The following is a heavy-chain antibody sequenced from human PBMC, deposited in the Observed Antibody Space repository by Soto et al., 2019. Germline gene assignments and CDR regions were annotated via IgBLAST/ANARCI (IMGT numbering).Heavy chain of an antibody. J-gene: IGHJ4*02. Sequence: EVQLLESGGGLVQPGGSLRLSCAASGFTFSSYAMSWVRQAPGKGLEWVSAISGSSGSTYYADSVKGRFTISRDNSKNTLYLQMSSLRAEDTAVYYCAKCDWNDYYFDYWDQGSLVTVSS. V-gene: IGHV3-23*01. CDR2: ISGSSGST. D-gene: IGHD1-1*01. CDR3: AKCDWNDYYFDY. CDR1: GFTFSSYA.